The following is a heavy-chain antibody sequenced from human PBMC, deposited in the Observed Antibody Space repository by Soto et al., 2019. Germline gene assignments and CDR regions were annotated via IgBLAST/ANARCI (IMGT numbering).Heavy chain of an antibody. CDR1: GFTFSNFA. Sequence: EVPLLESGGGLVQPGGSLRLSCAPSGFTFSNFAMGWVRQAPGKGLEWVSHISAAGRTTYYADFVKGRFTISRDNSKNTLYLQMDSLRAEDTAVYYCAKDYIAVAGKGFFDSWGQGTLVTVSS. CDR3: AKDYIAVAGKGFFDS. J-gene: IGHJ4*02. CDR2: ISAAGRTT. D-gene: IGHD6-19*01. V-gene: IGHV3-23*01.